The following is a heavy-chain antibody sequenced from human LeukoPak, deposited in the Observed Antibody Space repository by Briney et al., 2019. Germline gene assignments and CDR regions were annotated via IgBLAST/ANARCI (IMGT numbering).Heavy chain of an antibody. CDR3: ARSHTAMVTYDY. D-gene: IGHD5-18*01. CDR1: GFTFSSYS. V-gene: IGHV3-21*01. J-gene: IGHJ4*02. Sequence: GGSLRLSCAASGFTFSSYSMNWVRQAPGKGLEWVSSISSSGSYIYYADSVKGRFTISRDNAKNSPYLQMNSLRAEDTAVYYCARSHTAMVTYDYWGQGTLVTVSS. CDR2: ISSSGSYI.